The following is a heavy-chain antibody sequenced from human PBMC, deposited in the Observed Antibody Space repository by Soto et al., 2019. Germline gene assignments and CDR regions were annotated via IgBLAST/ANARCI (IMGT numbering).Heavy chain of an antibody. J-gene: IGHJ4*02. D-gene: IGHD3-3*01. CDR1: GYSFAHFD. Sequence: QVQLEQSGAEVKKPGASVKVSCKASGYSFAHFDINWVRQATGQGLEWMGWVNTHSGNTGYAQKFQGRVPMTSDTSISTAYMELNSLGPEDMAIYYCARTSSILRADDSWGQGTLVTVSS. V-gene: IGHV1-8*01. CDR3: ARTSSILRADDS. CDR2: VNTHSGNT.